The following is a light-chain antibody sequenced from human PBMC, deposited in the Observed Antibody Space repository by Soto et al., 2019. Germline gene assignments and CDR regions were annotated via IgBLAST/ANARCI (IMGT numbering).Light chain of an antibody. CDR3: QHYNSDSEA. J-gene: IGKJ1*01. CDR1: PTISSW. V-gene: IGKV1-5*03. CDR2: KAS. Sequence: DIQMTQSPSTLSGSVGDRVTITCRASPTISSWLAWYQQKPGKAPKLLIYKASTLKSGVPSRFSGSGSETEFTLTISSLQPDDFATYYCQHYNSDSEAFGQGTKVELK.